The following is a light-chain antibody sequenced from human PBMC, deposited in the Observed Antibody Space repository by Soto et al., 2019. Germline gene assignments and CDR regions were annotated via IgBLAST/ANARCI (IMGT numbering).Light chain of an antibody. Sequence: DIQMTQSPSTLSASVGDRVTITCRASQSINSWLAWYQQKPGKAPKLLIYDASTLGSGVPSRFSGSGSGTVFTLTISSLQPDDFATYYCQQYDSYLYTFGQGTNLEIK. J-gene: IGKJ2*01. CDR3: QQYDSYLYT. V-gene: IGKV1-5*01. CDR1: QSINSW. CDR2: DAS.